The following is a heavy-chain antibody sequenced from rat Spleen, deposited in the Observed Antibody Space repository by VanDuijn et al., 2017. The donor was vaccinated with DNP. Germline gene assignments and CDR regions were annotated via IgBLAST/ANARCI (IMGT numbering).Heavy chain of an antibody. CDR1: GFTFSDYY. CDR2: ISSGGDII. D-gene: IGHD1-7*01. V-gene: IGHV5S13*01. J-gene: IGHJ2*01. Sequence: EVRLVESGGGLVQPGRSLKLSCAASGFTFSDYYMAWVRQAPTKGLEWVASISSGGDIIFYRDSVKGRFTISRDNAQNTQYLQMDSLRSEDTATYYCARWTRYFDYWGQGVMVTVSS. CDR3: ARWTRYFDY.